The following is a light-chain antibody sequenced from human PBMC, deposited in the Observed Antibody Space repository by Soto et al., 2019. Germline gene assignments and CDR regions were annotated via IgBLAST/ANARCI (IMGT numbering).Light chain of an antibody. J-gene: IGKJ5*01. Sequence: EIVLTQSPGTLSLPPGERATLSCRASQSVSSSYLAWYQQKPGQAPRLLIYGASSRATGIPDRFSGSGSGTDFTLTISRLEPEDFAVYYCQQYGSSITFGRGTRLEIK. CDR3: QQYGSSIT. V-gene: IGKV3-20*01. CDR1: QSVSSSY. CDR2: GAS.